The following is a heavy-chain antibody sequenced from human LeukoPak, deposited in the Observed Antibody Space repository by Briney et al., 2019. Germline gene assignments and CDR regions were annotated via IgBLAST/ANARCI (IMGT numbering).Heavy chain of an antibody. D-gene: IGHD3-10*01. CDR3: ARDASSSHYYGSGSYRY. Sequence: SVKVSCKASGGTFSSYAISWVRQAPGQGLEWMGGIIPIFGTANYAQKFQGRVKITTDESTSTAYMELSSLRSEDTAVYYCARDASSSHYYGSGSYRYWGQGTLVTVSS. CDR1: GGTFSSYA. V-gene: IGHV1-69*05. CDR2: IIPIFGTA. J-gene: IGHJ4*02.